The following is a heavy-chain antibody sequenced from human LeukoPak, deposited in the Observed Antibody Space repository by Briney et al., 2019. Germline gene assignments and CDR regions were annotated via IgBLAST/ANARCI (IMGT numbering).Heavy chain of an antibody. J-gene: IGHJ4*02. D-gene: IGHD4-23*01. V-gene: IGHV3-21*01. CDR3: AKVQMGYGGLFDY. CDR1: GFTFSSYS. CDR2: ISSSSSYI. Sequence: GGSLRLSCAASGFTFSSYSMNWVRQAPGKGLEWVSSISSSSSYIYYADSVKGRFTISRDNSKRTLYLQMNSLRAEDTAVYYCAKVQMGYGGLFDYWGQGTLVTVSS.